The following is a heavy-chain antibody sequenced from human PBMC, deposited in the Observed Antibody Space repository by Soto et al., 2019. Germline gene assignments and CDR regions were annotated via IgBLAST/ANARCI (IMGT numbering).Heavy chain of an antibody. CDR1: GGSISSSSYY. CDR2: IYYSGST. J-gene: IGHJ5*02. Sequence: SETQSLTCTVSGGSISSSSYYWGWIRQPPGKGLEWIGSIYYSGSTYYNPSLKSRVTISVDTSKNQFSLKLSSVTAADTAVYYCARNGSIVGATVWFDPWGQGTLVTVSS. D-gene: IGHD1-26*01. V-gene: IGHV4-39*01. CDR3: ARNGSIVGATVWFDP.